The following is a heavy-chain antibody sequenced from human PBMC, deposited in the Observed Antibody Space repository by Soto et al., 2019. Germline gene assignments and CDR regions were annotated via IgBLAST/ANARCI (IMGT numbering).Heavy chain of an antibody. D-gene: IGHD3-9*01. J-gene: IGHJ5*02. CDR1: GFTFSSYS. CDR3: ARDVHYDILTGYYVKSWFDP. V-gene: IGHV3-21*01. CDR2: ISSSSSYI. Sequence: VQLVESGGGLVKPGGSLRLSCAASGFTFSSYSMNWVRQAPGKGLEWVSSISSSSSYIYYADSVKGRFTISRDNAKNSLYLQMNSLRAEDTAVYYCARDVHYDILTGYYVKSWFDPWVQGTLVTVSS.